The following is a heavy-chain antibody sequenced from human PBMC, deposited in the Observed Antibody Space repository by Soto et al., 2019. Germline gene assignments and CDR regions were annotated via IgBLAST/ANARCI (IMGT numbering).Heavy chain of an antibody. CDR2: ISGSGGST. CDR3: AKETNRITIFGVVIIAPQNYGMDV. Sequence: GGSLRLSCAASGFTFSSYAMSWVRQAPGKGLEWVSAISGSGGSTYYADSVKGRFTISRDNSKNTLYLQMNSLRAEDTAVYYCAKETNRITIFGVVIIAPQNYGMDVWGQGTTVTVSS. V-gene: IGHV3-23*01. J-gene: IGHJ6*02. CDR1: GFTFSSYA. D-gene: IGHD3-3*01.